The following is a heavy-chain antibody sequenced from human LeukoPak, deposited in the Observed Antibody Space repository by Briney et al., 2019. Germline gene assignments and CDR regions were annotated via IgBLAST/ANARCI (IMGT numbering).Heavy chain of an antibody. J-gene: IGHJ4*02. D-gene: IGHD1-26*01. Sequence: GGSLRLSCAASGFTFSSYEMNWVRQAPGKGLEWVSYISSSGSTIYYADSVKGRFTISRDNAKNSLYLQMNSLRAEDTAVYYCARDPPEATPLDYWGQGTLVTVSS. CDR2: ISSSGSTI. CDR1: GFTFSSYE. CDR3: ARDPPEATPLDY. V-gene: IGHV3-48*03.